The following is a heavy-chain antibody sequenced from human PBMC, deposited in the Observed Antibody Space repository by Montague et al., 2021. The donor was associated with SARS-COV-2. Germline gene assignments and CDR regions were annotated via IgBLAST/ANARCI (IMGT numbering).Heavy chain of an antibody. V-gene: IGHV4-59*01. Sequence: SETLSLTCTVSGGSISSYYWSWVRQPPGKGLEWIGYIYYSGSTNYNPSLKSRVTISVDTSKNQFSLKLSSVTAADTAVDYCARGREYSSSAGFDYWGQGTLVTVSS. CDR3: ARGREYSSSAGFDY. CDR2: IYYSGST. D-gene: IGHD6-6*01. J-gene: IGHJ4*02. CDR1: GGSISSYY.